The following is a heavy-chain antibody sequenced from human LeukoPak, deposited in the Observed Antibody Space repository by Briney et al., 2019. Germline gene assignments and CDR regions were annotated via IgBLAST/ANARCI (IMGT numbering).Heavy chain of an antibody. CDR1: GGSISRYY. J-gene: IGHJ6*02. CDR2: IYYSGST. D-gene: IGHD2-2*01. Sequence: SETLSLTCTVSGGSISRYYWSWIRQPPGKGLEWIGYIYYSGSTNYNPSLKSRVTISVDTSKNQFSLKLSSVTAADTAVYYCARGNIVVVPAATYYYYGMDVWGRGTTVTVSS. V-gene: IGHV4-59*01. CDR3: ARGNIVVVPAATYYYYGMDV.